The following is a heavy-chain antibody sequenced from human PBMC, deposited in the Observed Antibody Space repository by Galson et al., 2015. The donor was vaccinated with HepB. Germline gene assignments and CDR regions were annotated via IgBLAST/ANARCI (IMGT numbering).Heavy chain of an antibody. D-gene: IGHD5-18*01. V-gene: IGHV5-51*01. Sequence: QSGAEVKKVGGSLKISCKVFGYSFTNYWIAWVRQMPGKGLEWMGNIYPGKFDPKYSPSFKGQVTISADKSINTAYLHWNSLKASDTAIYYCARHLRGYTFEARIHYFDPWGQGTLVTVSS. J-gene: IGHJ4*02. CDR3: ARHLRGYTFEARIHYFDP. CDR2: IYPGKFDP. CDR1: GYSFTNYW.